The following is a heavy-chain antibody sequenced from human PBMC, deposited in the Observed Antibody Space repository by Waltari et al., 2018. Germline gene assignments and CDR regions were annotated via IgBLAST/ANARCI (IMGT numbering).Heavy chain of an antibody. V-gene: IGHV3-43*01. J-gene: IGHJ4*02. Sequence: DVHLVQSGGGVEQPGGSLRLSCEASGFTFKDHSMHWVRQAPGKGLAWVSHINLNGDSTNYADSVKGRFTIARDNSKNSLYLQMTSLRAEDTAFYYCVKGVGGSWYVGYYFEYWGQGALVTVSS. CDR2: INLNGDST. CDR3: VKGVGGSWYVGYYFEY. D-gene: IGHD6-13*01. CDR1: GFTFKDHS.